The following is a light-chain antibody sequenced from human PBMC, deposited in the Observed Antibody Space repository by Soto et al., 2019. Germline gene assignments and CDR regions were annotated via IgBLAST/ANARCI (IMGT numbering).Light chain of an antibody. Sequence: IQLTQSPSTLSASVGDRVTVTCRASQSVDSFLSWYQQKPGEAPKLLIYAASTLQTGVSSRFSGTGSGTDFTLTITSLQPEDFATYYCQQSYSTLYTFGQGTKVDIK. V-gene: IGKV1-39*01. CDR3: QQSYSTLYT. CDR1: QSVDSF. CDR2: AAS. J-gene: IGKJ2*01.